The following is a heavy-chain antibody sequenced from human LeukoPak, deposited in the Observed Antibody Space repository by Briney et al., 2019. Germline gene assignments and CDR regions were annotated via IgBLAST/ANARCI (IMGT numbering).Heavy chain of an antibody. CDR1: SHSISRSSYY. D-gene: IGHD4-17*01. CDR3: ARVPTVTSFDY. Sequence: PSETLSLTCTVSSHSISRSSYYWGWIRQPPGRGLEWIGTIYYSGSTFYNPSLKSRVTISVDTSKSQFSLKLSSVTAADTAVYYWARVPTVTSFDYWGKGTLVTVSS. CDR2: IYYSGST. V-gene: IGHV4-39*07. J-gene: IGHJ4*01.